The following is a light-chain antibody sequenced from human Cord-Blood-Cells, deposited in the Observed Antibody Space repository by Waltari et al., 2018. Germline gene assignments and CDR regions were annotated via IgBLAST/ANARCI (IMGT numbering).Light chain of an antibody. Sequence: DIQMTQSPSTLSESVGDRVTIPCRASQSISSWLAWYQQKPEKAPKLLIYDASSLESGVPSRFSGSGSGTEFTLTISSLQPDDFATYYCQQYNSYPLTFGGGTKVEIK. CDR3: QQYNSYPLT. CDR1: QSISSW. CDR2: DAS. J-gene: IGKJ4*01. V-gene: IGKV1-5*01.